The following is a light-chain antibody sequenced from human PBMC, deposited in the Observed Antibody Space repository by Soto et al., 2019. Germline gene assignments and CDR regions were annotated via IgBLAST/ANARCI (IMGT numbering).Light chain of an antibody. Sequence: DIQMTPSPSSLSASVGDRVTITCRASQSITSYLNWYQQKPGKAPELLIHAASSLQSGVPSRFSGSGSGTDFTLTISSLQPEDFATYYCQQTLGTPQTFGQGTKVDIK. V-gene: IGKV1-39*01. J-gene: IGKJ1*01. CDR2: AAS. CDR1: QSITSY. CDR3: QQTLGTPQT.